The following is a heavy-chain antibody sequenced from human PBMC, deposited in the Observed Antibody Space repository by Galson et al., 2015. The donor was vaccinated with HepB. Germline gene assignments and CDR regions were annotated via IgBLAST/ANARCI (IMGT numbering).Heavy chain of an antibody. V-gene: IGHV3-30*18. CDR1: GFTFSSYG. CDR2: ISYDGSNK. D-gene: IGHD6-19*01. CDR3: AKDRDSSGWYGVFDY. Sequence: SLRLSCAASGFTFSSYGMHWVRQAPGRGLEWVAVISYDGSNKYYADSVKGRFTISRDNSKNTLYLQMNSLRAEDTAVYYCAKDRDSSGWYGVFDYWGQGTLVTVSS. J-gene: IGHJ4*02.